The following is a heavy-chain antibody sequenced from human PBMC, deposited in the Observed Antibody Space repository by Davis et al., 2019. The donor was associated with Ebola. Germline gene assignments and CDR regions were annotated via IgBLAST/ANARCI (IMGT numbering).Heavy chain of an antibody. CDR1: GFTFSSYA. J-gene: IGHJ4*02. V-gene: IGHV3-64*01. Sequence: GGSLRLSCAASGFTFSSYAMHWVRQAPGKGLEYVSAISSNGGSTYYANSVKGRFTISRDNSKNTLYLQMGSLRVEGMAVYYCARVRSPAYFDYLGQGTLVTVSS. CDR3: ARVRSPAYFDY. CDR2: ISSNGGST. D-gene: IGHD2-15*01.